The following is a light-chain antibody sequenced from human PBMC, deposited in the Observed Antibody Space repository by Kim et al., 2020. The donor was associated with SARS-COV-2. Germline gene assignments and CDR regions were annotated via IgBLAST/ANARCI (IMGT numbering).Light chain of an antibody. CDR1: QDISNY. Sequence: DIQMTQSPSSLSASVGDRVTITCQASQDISNYLNWYQQKPGKAPKLLIYDASNLETGVPSRFSGSGSGTDFTFTISSLQPEDIATYYCQQYDKLPRTWGGGAKVDIK. J-gene: IGKJ4*01. V-gene: IGKV1-33*01. CDR2: DAS. CDR3: QQYDKLPRT.